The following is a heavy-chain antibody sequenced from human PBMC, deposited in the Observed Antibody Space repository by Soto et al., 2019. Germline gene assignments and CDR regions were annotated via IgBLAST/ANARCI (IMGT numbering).Heavy chain of an antibody. Sequence: QVQLVESGGGVVQPGRSLRLSCAASGFTFRSYGMYWVRQAPGKGLEWVAVISYDGSNKYYADSVKGRFTISRDSSKNTLYLQMNSLRAEDTAVYYCAKVVVAPTNWYYFDCWGQGTLVTVSS. CDR1: GFTFRSYG. CDR3: AKVVVAPTNWYYFDC. CDR2: ISYDGSNK. D-gene: IGHD2-15*01. J-gene: IGHJ4*02. V-gene: IGHV3-30*18.